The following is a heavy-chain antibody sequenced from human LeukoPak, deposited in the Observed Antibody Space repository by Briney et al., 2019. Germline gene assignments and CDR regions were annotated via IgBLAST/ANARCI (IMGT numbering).Heavy chain of an antibody. J-gene: IGHJ4*02. CDR2: INHSGST. Sequence: SETLSLTCAVYGGSFSGYYWSWIRQPPGKGLEWIGEINHSGSTNYNPSLKSRVTVSVDTSKNQFSLKLSSVTAADTAVYYCASSEASSSWYLVDYWGQGTLVTVSS. D-gene: IGHD6-13*01. CDR1: GGSFSGYY. V-gene: IGHV4-34*01. CDR3: ASSEASSSWYLVDY.